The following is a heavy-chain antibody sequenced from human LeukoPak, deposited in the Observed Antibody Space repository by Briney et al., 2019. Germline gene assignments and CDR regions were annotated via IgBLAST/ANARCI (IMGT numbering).Heavy chain of an antibody. J-gene: IGHJ4*02. CDR1: GYSFISYG. V-gene: IGHV1-18*01. D-gene: IGHD3-10*01. Sequence: ASVKVSCKASGYSFISYGISWVRQAPGQGLEWMGWISAYNGDTNYAQKFQGRVTMTTDTSTNTAYMELRSLRSDDTAVYYCARSQTGSGSYFYYFDYWGQGTLVTVSS. CDR2: ISAYNGDT. CDR3: ARSQTGSGSYFYYFDY.